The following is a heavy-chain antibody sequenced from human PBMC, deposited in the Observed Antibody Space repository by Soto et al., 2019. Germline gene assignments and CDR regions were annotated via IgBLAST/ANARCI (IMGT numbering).Heavy chain of an antibody. J-gene: IGHJ4*02. CDR3: ARLGGYRCGHAVVVY. V-gene: IGHV4-39*01. D-gene: IGHD5-18*01. CDR2: IYYSGST. Sequence: QLQLQESGPGLVKPSETLSLTCTVSGGSISSSSYYWGWIRQPPGKGLEWIGSIYYSGSTYYNPSLNSRAPTPVATAKSQFSLWLSFVPAADTAGYCCARLGGYRCGHAVVVYWGRGTLVTVSS. CDR1: GGSISSSSYY.